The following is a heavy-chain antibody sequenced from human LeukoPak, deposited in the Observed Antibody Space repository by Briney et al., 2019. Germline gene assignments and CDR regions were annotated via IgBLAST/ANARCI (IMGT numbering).Heavy chain of an antibody. CDR1: GGTFSSYT. J-gene: IGHJ5*02. CDR2: IIPILGTA. Sequence: SVKVSCXASGGTFSSYTISWVRQAPGQGLEWMGRIIPILGTANYAQKFQGRVTITADESTSTAYMELSSLRSEDTAVYYCATKGGYCSSTSCLGLSNWFDPWGQGTLVTVSS. D-gene: IGHD2-2*01. V-gene: IGHV1-69*08. CDR3: ATKGGYCSSTSCLGLSNWFDP.